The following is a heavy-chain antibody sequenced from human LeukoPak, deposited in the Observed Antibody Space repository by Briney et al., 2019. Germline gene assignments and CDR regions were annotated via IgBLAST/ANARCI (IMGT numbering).Heavy chain of an antibody. CDR2: ISGSGGST. CDR1: GFTFSSYA. CDR3: AKALPNYYGSGSYAKLTPQEH. D-gene: IGHD3-10*01. J-gene: IGHJ4*02. V-gene: IGHV3-23*01. Sequence: GGSLRLSCAASGFTFSSYAMSWVRQAPGKGLEWVSAISGSGGSTYYADSVKGRFTISRDNSKNTLYLQMNSLRAEDTAVYYCAKALPNYYGSGSYAKLTPQEHWGQGTLVTVSS.